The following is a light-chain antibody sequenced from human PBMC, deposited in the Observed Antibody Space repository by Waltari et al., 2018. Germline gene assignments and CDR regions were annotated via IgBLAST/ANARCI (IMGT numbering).Light chain of an antibody. J-gene: IGKJ4*01. CDR3: QEYDSRPGT. V-gene: IGKV1-5*03. CDR2: KAA. CDR1: QRVKNN. Sequence: DIQMTQSPSSLSASVGARVTITCRASQRVKNNFACYQQAPGKDPKVLIHKAARLESGAPSRFSGSGYGTEFTLTISSLQPDDFATYYCQEYDSRPGTFGGGTKVEI.